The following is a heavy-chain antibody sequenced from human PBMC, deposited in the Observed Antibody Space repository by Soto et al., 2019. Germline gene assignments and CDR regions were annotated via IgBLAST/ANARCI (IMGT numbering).Heavy chain of an antibody. Sequence: QVQLVQSGAEVKKPGASVKDSCKASGYTFTSYAMHWVRQAPGQRLEWMGWINAGNGNTKYSQKFQGRVTITRDTSASTAYMELSSLRSEDTAVYYCAGADSSWYNFDYWGQGTLVTVSS. CDR3: AGADSSWYNFDY. D-gene: IGHD6-13*01. V-gene: IGHV1-3*01. J-gene: IGHJ4*02. CDR2: INAGNGNT. CDR1: GYTFTSYA.